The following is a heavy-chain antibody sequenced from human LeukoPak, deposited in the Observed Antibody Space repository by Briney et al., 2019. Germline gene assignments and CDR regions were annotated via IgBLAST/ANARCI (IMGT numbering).Heavy chain of an antibody. CDR2: ISSGGSYK. V-gene: IGHV3-30*04. D-gene: IGHD3-3*01. CDR3: ARDRPSTVFGVADYYYMDV. CDR1: GFTFSSYA. Sequence: PGGSPRLSCAASGFTFSSYAMHWVRQAPGKGLEWVAIISSGGSYKFYADSVKGRFTISRDNSKNTLYLEMKSLRPEDTAVYSCARDRPSTVFGVADYYYMDVWGKGTTVTVSS. J-gene: IGHJ6*03.